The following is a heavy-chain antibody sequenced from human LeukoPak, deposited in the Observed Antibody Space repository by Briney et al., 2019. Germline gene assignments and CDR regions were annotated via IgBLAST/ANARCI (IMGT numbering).Heavy chain of an antibody. Sequence: SQTLSLTCAISGDXVSSISAAWNWIRQSPSRGLEWLGRTYYRSKWYNNYAVSVRGRITINPDTSKNQFSLQLNSVTPEDTAVYYCVRAAGYLGNWGQGTLVTVSS. CDR1: GDXVSSISAA. CDR2: TYYRSKWYN. CDR3: VRAAGYLGN. J-gene: IGHJ4*02. V-gene: IGHV6-1*01. D-gene: IGHD5-12*01.